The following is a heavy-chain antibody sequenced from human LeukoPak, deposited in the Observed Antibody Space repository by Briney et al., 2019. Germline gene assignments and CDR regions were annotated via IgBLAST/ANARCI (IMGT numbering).Heavy chain of an antibody. Sequence: GGSLRLSCAASGFTFDDYAMHWVRQAPGKGLEWVSGISWNSGSIGYADSVKGRFTISRDNAKNSLYLQMNSLRAEDTAVYYCAKTSSSWYKEAFDYWGQGTLVTVSS. CDR1: GFTFDDYA. V-gene: IGHV3-9*01. D-gene: IGHD6-13*01. CDR3: AKTSSSWYKEAFDY. J-gene: IGHJ4*02. CDR2: ISWNSGSI.